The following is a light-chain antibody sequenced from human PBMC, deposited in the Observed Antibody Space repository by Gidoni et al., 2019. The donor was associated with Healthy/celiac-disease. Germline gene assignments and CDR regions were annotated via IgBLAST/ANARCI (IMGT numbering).Light chain of an antibody. V-gene: IGLV3-21*03. CDR2: DDS. CDR1: NIGSKS. CDR3: QVWDSSSDPYV. J-gene: IGLJ1*01. Sequence: SYVLTQPPSVSVAPGKTARIPCGGNNIGSKSVHWYQQKQGQSPVLVVYDDSDRPSGIPERFSGSNSGNTATLSISRVEAGDEADYYCQVWDSSSDPYVFGTGTKVTVL.